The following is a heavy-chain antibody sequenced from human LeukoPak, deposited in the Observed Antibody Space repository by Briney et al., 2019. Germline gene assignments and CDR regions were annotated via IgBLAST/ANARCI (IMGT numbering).Heavy chain of an antibody. CDR2: IYSGGST. D-gene: IGHD5-18*01. J-gene: IGHJ4*02. Sequence: GGSLRLSCAASGFTVSSNYMTWVRKAPGKGLEWVSVIYSGGSTYYADSVKGRFTISRDNSKNTLYLQMNSLRVEDTAVYYCAGGYSYGGPGYWGQGTLVTVSS. V-gene: IGHV3-53*01. CDR3: AGGYSYGGPGY. CDR1: GFTVSSNY.